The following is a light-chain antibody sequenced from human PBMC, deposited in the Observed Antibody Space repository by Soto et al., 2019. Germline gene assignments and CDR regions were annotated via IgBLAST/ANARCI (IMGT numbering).Light chain of an antibody. J-gene: IGLJ1*01. V-gene: IGLV1-44*01. Sequence: QSALTQPPSASGTPGQRVTISCSGSRSNIGSNTVNWYQQLPGTSPKLLIYSNNQRPSEVPDRFSGSKSGTSASLAISGLQSEAEADYYCAAWDDSLNGYVFGTGTKVTVL. CDR1: RSNIGSNT. CDR2: SNN. CDR3: AAWDDSLNGYV.